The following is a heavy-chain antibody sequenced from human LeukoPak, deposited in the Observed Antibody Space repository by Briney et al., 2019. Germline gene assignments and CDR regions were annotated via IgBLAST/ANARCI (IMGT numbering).Heavy chain of an antibody. V-gene: IGHV1-18*01. CDR3: AKDYYGSSGEGPFDY. CDR1: GYTFSTYG. Sequence: ASVRVSCRASGYTFSTYGVSWLRQAPGQGLEWMAWVSAYNVNTKYAQKFQGRVTMTTDTSTSTAYMELRSLRSDDSAVYYCAKDYYGSSGEGPFDYWGQGTLVTVSS. CDR2: VSAYNVNT. J-gene: IGHJ4*02. D-gene: IGHD3-22*01.